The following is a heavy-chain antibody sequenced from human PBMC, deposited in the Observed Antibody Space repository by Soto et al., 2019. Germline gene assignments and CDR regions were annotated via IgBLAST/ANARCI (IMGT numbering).Heavy chain of an antibody. CDR3: AQTLGSAVAGPGRFDL. J-gene: IGHJ2*01. Sequence: QVQLVQSGAEVKKPGSSVKVSCKASGGTFSRNAISWVRQAPGQGLEWMGGITPMFGTANYAQKFQGRVTISADESTSTVHMELRRLRSEDTAVHYCAQTLGSAVAGPGRFDLWGRGTLVIVSS. V-gene: IGHV1-69*12. D-gene: IGHD6-19*01. CDR2: ITPMFGTA. CDR1: GGTFSRNA.